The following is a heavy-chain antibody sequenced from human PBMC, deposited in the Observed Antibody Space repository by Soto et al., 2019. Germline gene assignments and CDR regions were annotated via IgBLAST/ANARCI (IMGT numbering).Heavy chain of an antibody. V-gene: IGHV4-59*01. D-gene: IGHD1-1*01. CDR2: IYYSGST. Sequence: SETLSLTCTASGGSISTYYWSWIRQPPGKGLEWIGYIYYSGSTNYNPSLKSRVTISVDTSKNQFSLKLSSVTAADTAVYYCAREPANWNDGYFDYWGQGTLVTVS. CDR3: AREPANWNDGYFDY. J-gene: IGHJ4*02. CDR1: GGSISTYY.